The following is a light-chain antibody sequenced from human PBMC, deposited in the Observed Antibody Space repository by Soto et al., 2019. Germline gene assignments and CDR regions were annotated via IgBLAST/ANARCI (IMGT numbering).Light chain of an antibody. CDR3: QQRTNWPSIT. Sequence: EIVLTQSPATLSLSPGERATLSCSASQSVSSYLAWYQQKPGQAPRLLIYDTSNRATGIPARFSGSGSGTDFTLTISGLEPEDFAVYFCQQRTNWPSITFGQGTRLEIK. CDR1: QSVSSY. V-gene: IGKV3-11*01. CDR2: DTS. J-gene: IGKJ5*01.